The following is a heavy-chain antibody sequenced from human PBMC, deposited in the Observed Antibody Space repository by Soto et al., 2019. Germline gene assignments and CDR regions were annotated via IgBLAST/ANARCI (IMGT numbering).Heavy chain of an antibody. D-gene: IGHD7-27*01. V-gene: IGHV4-31*03. CDR1: GDSIGSGGYF. CDR3: AKTIWGWALDI. CDR2: IYHSGST. J-gene: IGHJ3*02. Sequence: QVQLQESGPGLVKPSQTLSLTCTVSGDSIGSGGYFWSWIRQHPGKGLEWIGYIYHSGSTYYNPSRKSRVTISVDTSKNQFSLKLSSVTAADTAVYYCAKTIWGWALDIWGQGTMVTVSS.